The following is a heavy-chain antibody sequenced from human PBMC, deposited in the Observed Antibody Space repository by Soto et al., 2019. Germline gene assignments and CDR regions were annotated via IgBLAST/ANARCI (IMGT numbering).Heavy chain of an antibody. V-gene: IGHV1-18*01. CDR2: VSDYNGNT. CDR3: SRSGGYDVDY. D-gene: IGHD5-12*01. CDR1: GYTVTSDG. J-gene: IGHJ4*02. Sequence: QVQLVHPGSEVKKPGASVKVSCKASGYTVTSDGISLVRHAPGQGLDWMGWVSDYNGNTNYAQKLKGRVTMTTDTSTRTVYMELRILVTDDTVVYYCSRSGGYDVDYWGQVILVT.